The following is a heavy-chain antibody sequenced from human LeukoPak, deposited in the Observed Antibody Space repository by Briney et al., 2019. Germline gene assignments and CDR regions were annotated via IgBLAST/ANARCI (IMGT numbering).Heavy chain of an antibody. CDR2: IYSSGST. Sequence: SKTLSLTCTVSGGSITGYYWNWIRQPPGKGLEWIGYIYSSGSTDYNPSLKSRVTMSVDTSKNQFSLNLSSVTAADTAVYYCARYVALSGGYLDYWGQGTLVPVSS. CDR1: GGSITGYY. J-gene: IGHJ4*02. D-gene: IGHD2-15*01. CDR3: ARYVALSGGYLDY. V-gene: IGHV4-4*09.